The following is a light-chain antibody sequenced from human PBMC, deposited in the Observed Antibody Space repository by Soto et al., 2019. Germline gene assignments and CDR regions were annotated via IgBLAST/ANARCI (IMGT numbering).Light chain of an antibody. J-gene: IGLJ3*02. CDR2: SNN. CDR3: AVWDVSLKAWV. Sequence: QSVLTQPPSVSGAPGQRVTISCTGSSSNIGAHYDVHWYQQLPGTAPKLLIYSNNQRPSGVPDRFSGSKSGTSASLAISGLQSEDEAHYYCAVWDVSLKAWVFGGGTKLTVL. CDR1: SSNIGAHYD. V-gene: IGLV1-40*01.